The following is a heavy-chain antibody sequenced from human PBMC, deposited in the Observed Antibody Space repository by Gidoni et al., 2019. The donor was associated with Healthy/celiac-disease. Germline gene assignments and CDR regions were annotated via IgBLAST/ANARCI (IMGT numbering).Heavy chain of an antibody. CDR2: IYPGDSDT. J-gene: IGHJ4*02. Sequence: EVQLVQSGAEVTKPRESLTISCKRSGYSFTSYWIGWVRQMPGKGLEWLGVIYPGDSDTRYSPSFQGQVTISDDKSISTADLQWSSLKASDTAMYYCARQKDTAMIYYFDYWGQGTLVTVSS. CDR1: GYSFTSYW. CDR3: ARQKDTAMIYYFDY. V-gene: IGHV5-51*01. D-gene: IGHD5-18*01.